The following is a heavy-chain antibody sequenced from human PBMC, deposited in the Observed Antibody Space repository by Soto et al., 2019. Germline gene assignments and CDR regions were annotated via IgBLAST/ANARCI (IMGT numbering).Heavy chain of an antibody. CDR3: AKVLRGGVGVFDI. V-gene: IGHV3-23*01. D-gene: IGHD1-26*01. J-gene: IGHJ3*02. CDR2: ISDSGGST. Sequence: EVQLLQSGGGLIQPGGSLRLSCAASGFTFDNYAMNWVRQAPGKGLEWVSIISDSGGSTYYTDSVKGRFTISRDNSKKTLYLQMNGPKTEDTAVNPWAKVLRGGVGVFDIWGQGTMVVVSS. CDR1: GFTFDNYA.